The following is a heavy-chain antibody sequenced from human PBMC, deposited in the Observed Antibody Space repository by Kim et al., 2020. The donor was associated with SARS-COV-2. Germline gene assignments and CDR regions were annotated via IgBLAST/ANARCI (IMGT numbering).Heavy chain of an antibody. D-gene: IGHD3-10*01. CDR1: GYTFTSYY. CDR2: INPSGGST. V-gene: IGHV1-46*01. J-gene: IGHJ6*02. CDR3: ARSSRDITTVRANYGMDV. Sequence: VKVSCKASGYTFTSYYMHWVRQAPGQGLEWMGIINPSGGSTSYAQKFQGRVTMTRDTSTSTVYMELSSLRSEDTAVYYCARSSRDITTVRANYGMDVWGQGTTVTVSS.